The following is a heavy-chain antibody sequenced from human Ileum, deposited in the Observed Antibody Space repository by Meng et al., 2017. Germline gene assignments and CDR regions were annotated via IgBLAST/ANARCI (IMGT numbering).Heavy chain of an antibody. CDR1: GFTFSSYW. CDR2: INADGSTI. D-gene: IGHD3-16*02. J-gene: IGHJ4*02. CDR3: ATAGAYRFDY. V-gene: IGHV3-74*01. Sequence: QRTESGGGLVKPGGSLRLSCAASGFTFSSYWIHWVRQAPGQGLVWVSRINADGSTIDYADSVKGRFTISRDNAKNTLYLQMNSLRAEDTAVYYCATAGAYRFDYWGQGTLVTVSS.